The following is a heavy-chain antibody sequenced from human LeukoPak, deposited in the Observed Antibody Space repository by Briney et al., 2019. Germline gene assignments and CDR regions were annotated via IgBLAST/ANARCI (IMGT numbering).Heavy chain of an antibody. CDR1: GYTFTSYG. Sequence: GASVKVSCKASGYTFTSYGISWVRQAPGQGLEWMGWISAYNDNTNYAQKLQGRVTMTTDTSTSTAYMELRSLRSEDTAVYYCAVWKGYVDFWSGPFDFWGQGSLVTVSS. D-gene: IGHD3-3*01. CDR3: AVWKGYVDFWSGPFDF. CDR2: ISAYNDNT. J-gene: IGHJ4*02. V-gene: IGHV1-18*01.